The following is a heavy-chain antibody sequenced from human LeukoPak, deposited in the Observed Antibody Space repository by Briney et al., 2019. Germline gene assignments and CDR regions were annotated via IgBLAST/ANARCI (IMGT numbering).Heavy chain of an antibody. Sequence: GGSLRLSCVASGFTLSNAWMSRVRQAPGKGLEWVGRIKSKIDGGTTDYAAPVKGRFIISRDDSKNTLYLQMSSLRTEDTAVYYCTTNSAGPWGQGTLVTVSS. D-gene: IGHD4-11*01. J-gene: IGHJ5*02. CDR1: GFTLSNAW. V-gene: IGHV3-15*01. CDR3: TTNSAGP. CDR2: IKSKIDGGTT.